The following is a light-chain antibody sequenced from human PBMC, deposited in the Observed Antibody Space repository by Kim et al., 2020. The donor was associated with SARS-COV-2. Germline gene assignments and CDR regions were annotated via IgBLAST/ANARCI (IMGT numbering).Light chain of an antibody. J-gene: IGLJ3*02. CDR1: SSDIGGSNY. Sequence: QSALTQPPSASGSPGQSVTISCSGTSSDIGGSNYVSWYQQRPGKAPKLMIYEVSKRPSGVPDRFSGSKSGSTASLTVSGLHAEDEADYYCSSYAGRNSWVFGGGTKLTVL. CDR3: SSYAGRNSWV. V-gene: IGLV2-8*01. CDR2: EVS.